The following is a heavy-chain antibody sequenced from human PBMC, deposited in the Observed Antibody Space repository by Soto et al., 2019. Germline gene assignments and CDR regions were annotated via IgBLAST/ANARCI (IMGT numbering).Heavy chain of an antibody. D-gene: IGHD4-17*01. CDR3: ARWGYGDYETSVDI. CDR2: INPNSGGT. Sequence: QVQLVQSGAEVQKPGASVKVSCKASGYTCTGYYMHWVRQAPGQGLEWMGWINPNSGGTNYAQKFQGCVTRTRDTSSSTAYMELSRLRSDHRAVYYGARWGYGDYETSVDIWGQGTMVTVSS. CDR1: GYTCTGYY. J-gene: IGHJ3*02. V-gene: IGHV1-2*04.